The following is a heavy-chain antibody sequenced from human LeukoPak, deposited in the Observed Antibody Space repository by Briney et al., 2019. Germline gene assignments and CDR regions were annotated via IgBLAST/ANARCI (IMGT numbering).Heavy chain of an antibody. Sequence: PSETLSLTCTVSGGSISSSSYYWGWIRQPPGKGLEWIGSIYYSGSTYYNPSLKSRVTISVDTSKNQFSLKLSSVTAADTAVYYCARPGGSYWSSFDYWGQGSLVTVSS. CDR1: GGSISSSSYY. CDR3: ARPGGSYWSSFDY. D-gene: IGHD1-26*01. V-gene: IGHV4-39*01. J-gene: IGHJ4*02. CDR2: IYYSGST.